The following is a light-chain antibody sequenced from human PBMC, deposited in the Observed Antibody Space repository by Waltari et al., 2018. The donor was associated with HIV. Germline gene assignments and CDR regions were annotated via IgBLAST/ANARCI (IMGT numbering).Light chain of an antibody. J-gene: IGLJ3*02. V-gene: IGLV1-44*01. CDR1: SSNIGTHA. Sequence: QSVLTQPPSASGTPGQRVAISCSGSSSNIGTHAVNWYQHLPGTAPKLLIYTNSQRPPGGPDRFSGSKSGTSAPLASSGRQSEDEADYYCVVWDDSLNGRVFGGVTKLTVL. CDR2: TNS. CDR3: VVWDDSLNGRV.